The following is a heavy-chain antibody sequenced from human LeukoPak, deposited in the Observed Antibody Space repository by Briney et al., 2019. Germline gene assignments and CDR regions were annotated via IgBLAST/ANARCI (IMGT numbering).Heavy chain of an antibody. V-gene: IGHV4-34*01. J-gene: IGHJ5*02. CDR1: GGSFSGYY. CDR2: INHSGST. D-gene: IGHD3-10*01. Sequence: PSETLSLTCAVYGGSFSGYYWSWIRQPPGKGLEWIGEINHSGSTNYNPSLKSRVTISVDTSKNQFSLKLSSVTAADTAVYYCARHRIFYYGSGSYLNAKWFDPWGQGTLVTVSS. CDR3: ARHRIFYYGSGSYLNAKWFDP.